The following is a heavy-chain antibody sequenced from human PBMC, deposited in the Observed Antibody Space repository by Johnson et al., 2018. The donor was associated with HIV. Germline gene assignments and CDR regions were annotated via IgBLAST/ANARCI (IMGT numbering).Heavy chain of an antibody. D-gene: IGHD3-3*01. V-gene: IGHV3-20*04. Sequence: VQLVESGGGLIQPGGSLRLSCVASGFTFDDYGMSWVRQAPGKGLEWVSGINWNGGSTGYADSVKGRFTISRDNAKNSLYLQMNSLRAEDTALYYCARYFGVVIYDAFDIWGQGTMVTVSS. CDR3: ARYFGVVIYDAFDI. J-gene: IGHJ3*02. CDR2: INWNGGST. CDR1: GFTFDDYG.